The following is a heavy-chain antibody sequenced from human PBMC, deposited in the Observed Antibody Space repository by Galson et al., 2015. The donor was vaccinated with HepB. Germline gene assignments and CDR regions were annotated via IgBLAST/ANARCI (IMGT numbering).Heavy chain of an antibody. CDR1: GGSISSYY. J-gene: IGHJ4*02. Sequence: LSLTCTVSGGSISSYYWSWIRQPPGKGLEWIGYIYYSGSTNYNPSLKSRVTISVDTSKNQFSLKLSSVTAADTAVYYCARVGRQVVRGYSYGPFDYWGQGTLVTVSS. CDR3: ARVGRQVVRGYSYGPFDY. D-gene: IGHD5-18*01. CDR2: IYYSGST. V-gene: IGHV4-59*01.